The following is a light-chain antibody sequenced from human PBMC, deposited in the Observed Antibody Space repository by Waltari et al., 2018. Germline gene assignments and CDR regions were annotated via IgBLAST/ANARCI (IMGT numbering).Light chain of an antibody. Sequence: ILMTQSPATLAVSPGERVTLSCRASQNIRTYLVWYQQKPGQSPRLLIYDAFIRATGIPARFSGSGYGKELNIKIRRMKYEDFEVYYCKHYLNLNKTFGKGKKMEIK. CDR1: QNIRTY. CDR3: KHYLNLNKT. J-gene: IGKJ2*01. CDR2: DAF. V-gene: IGKV3-15*01.